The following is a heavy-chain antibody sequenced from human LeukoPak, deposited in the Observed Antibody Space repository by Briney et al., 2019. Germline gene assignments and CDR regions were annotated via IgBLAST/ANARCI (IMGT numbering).Heavy chain of an antibody. J-gene: IGHJ4*02. CDR3: ARVGAITMVRGAIHY. CDR2: ISSSSSYI. V-gene: IGHV3-21*01. D-gene: IGHD3-10*01. CDR1: GFTFSSYS. Sequence: GGSLRLSCAASGFTFSSYSMNWVRQAPGKGLEWVSSISSSSSYIYYADSVKGRFTISRDNAKNSLYLQMNSLRAEDTAVYYCARVGAITMVRGAIHYWGQGTLVTVSS.